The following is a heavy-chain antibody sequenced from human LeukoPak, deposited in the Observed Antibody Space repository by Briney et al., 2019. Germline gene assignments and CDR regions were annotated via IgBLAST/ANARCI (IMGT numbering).Heavy chain of an antibody. CDR1: GFTFDDYA. J-gene: IGHJ3*02. Sequence: GGSLRLSCAASGFTFDDYAMHWVRQAPGKGLEWVSGISWNSGSIGYADSVKGRFTISRDNAKNSLHLQMNSQRAEDTALYYCAKEDAFDIWGQGTMVTVSS. CDR2: ISWNSGSI. CDR3: AKEDAFDI. V-gene: IGHV3-9*01.